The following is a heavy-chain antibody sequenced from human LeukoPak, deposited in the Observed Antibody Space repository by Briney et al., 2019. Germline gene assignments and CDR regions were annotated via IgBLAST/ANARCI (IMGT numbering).Heavy chain of an antibody. V-gene: IGHV4-39*07. Sequence: SETLSLTCTVSGGSISSSSYYWGWIRQPPGKGLEWIGEINHSGSTNYNPSLKSRVTISADTSKNQFSLKLSSVTAADTAVYYCARVSRGVIYGDYPRSYYYYYMDVWGKGTTVTVSS. D-gene: IGHD4-17*01. J-gene: IGHJ6*03. CDR2: INHSGST. CDR3: ARVSRGVIYGDYPRSYYYYYMDV. CDR1: GGSISSSSYY.